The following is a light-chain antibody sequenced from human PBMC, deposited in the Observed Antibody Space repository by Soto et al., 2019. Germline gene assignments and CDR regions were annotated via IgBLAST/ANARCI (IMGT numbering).Light chain of an antibody. J-gene: IGKJ1*01. CDR2: GAS. V-gene: IGKV3D-20*02. CDR3: QQRSSWPWT. Sequence: EIVLTQSPGTLSLSPGERATLSCRPSQSVSSDNLAWYQQKPGQAPRLLIYGASHRATGIPDRIRGSGSGTDFTLTISSLEPEDFAVYYCQQRSSWPWTFGQGTKVDIK. CDR1: QSVSSDN.